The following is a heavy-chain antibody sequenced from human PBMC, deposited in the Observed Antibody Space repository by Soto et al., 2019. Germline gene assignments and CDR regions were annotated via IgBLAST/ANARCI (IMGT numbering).Heavy chain of an antibody. D-gene: IGHD2-15*01. V-gene: IGHV4-59*01. CDR1: GYSISSYY. Sequence: SETLSLTCTVSGYSISSYYWSWIRQPPGKGLEWIGYISYSGSTNYNPSLKSRVTISIDTSKNQFSLKLTSVTAADTAVYYCARQIGDIVVVAARGWFDPWGQGTVVTVSS. J-gene: IGHJ5*02. CDR2: ISYSGST. CDR3: ARQIGDIVVVAARGWFDP.